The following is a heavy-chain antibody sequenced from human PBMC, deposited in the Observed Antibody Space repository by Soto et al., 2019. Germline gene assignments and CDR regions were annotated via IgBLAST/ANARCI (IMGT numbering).Heavy chain of an antibody. CDR2: IYHSGST. V-gene: IGHV4-30-2*01. J-gene: IGHJ4*02. CDR1: GGSISSGGYS. D-gene: IGHD3-22*01. Sequence: PSETLSLTCAVSGGSISSGGYSWSWIRQPPGKGLEWIGNIYHSGSTYYNPSLKSRVTISVDRSKNQFSLKLNSVTAADTAVYYCARGTYYYDSSGYYGDGGLDYWGQGTLVTVSS. CDR3: ARGTYYYDSSGYYGDGGLDY.